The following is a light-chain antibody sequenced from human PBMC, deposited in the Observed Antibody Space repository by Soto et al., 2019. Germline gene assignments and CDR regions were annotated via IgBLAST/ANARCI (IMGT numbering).Light chain of an antibody. CDR2: KAS. CDR3: QQYNSYPWT. CDR1: HSISSW. V-gene: IGKV1-5*03. J-gene: IGKJ1*01. Sequence: DIQMTQSPSTLSASVGDRVTITCRASHSISSWLAWYQQKPGKAPKLLIYKASSLEIGVPSRFSGSGSGTEFTLTISSLQPDDFATYYCQQYNSYPWTFGQGTKVEIK.